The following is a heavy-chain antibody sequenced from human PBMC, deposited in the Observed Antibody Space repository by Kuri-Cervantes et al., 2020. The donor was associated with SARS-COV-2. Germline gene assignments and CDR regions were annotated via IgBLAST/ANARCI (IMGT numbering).Heavy chain of an antibody. V-gene: IGHV3-48*01. CDR1: GFTFSSYS. CDR2: ISVSGTTM. Sequence: GESLKISCAASGFTFSSYSMNWVRQAPGKGLEWVSYISVSGTTMYYADSVKGRFTIYRDGAKNSLYLQMNSLRADDTAVYYCVRKGDSWGQGTLVTVSS. CDR3: VRKGDS. J-gene: IGHJ4*02.